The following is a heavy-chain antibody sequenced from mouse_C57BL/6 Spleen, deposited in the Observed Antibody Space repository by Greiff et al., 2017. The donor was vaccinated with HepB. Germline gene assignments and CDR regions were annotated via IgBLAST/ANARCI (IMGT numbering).Heavy chain of an antibody. CDR2: INPNNGGT. Sequence: VQLQQSGPELVKPGASVKISCKASGYTFTDYYMNWVKQSHGKSLEWIGDINPNNGGTSYNQKFKGKATLTVDKSSSTAYMELRSLTSEDSAVYYCARYIYYYGISPYFDYWGQGTTLTVSS. CDR1: GYTFTDYY. CDR3: ARYIYYYGISPYFDY. J-gene: IGHJ2*01. D-gene: IGHD1-1*01. V-gene: IGHV1-26*01.